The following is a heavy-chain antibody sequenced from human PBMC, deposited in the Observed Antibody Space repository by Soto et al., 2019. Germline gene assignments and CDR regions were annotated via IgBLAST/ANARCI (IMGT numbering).Heavy chain of an antibody. D-gene: IGHD6-19*01. CDR2: IWHDGSNK. CDR1: EFTFSGNS. CDR3: AGDLQWLIFDY. J-gene: IGHJ4*02. Sequence: GGPLRLSCAASEFTFSGNSMHWVRQAPGKGQEWVAIIWHDGSNKYYADSVKGRFTISRDNSKNTLYLQMNSLRAEDTAVYYCAGDLQWLIFDYWGQGTLVTVSS. V-gene: IGHV3-33*01.